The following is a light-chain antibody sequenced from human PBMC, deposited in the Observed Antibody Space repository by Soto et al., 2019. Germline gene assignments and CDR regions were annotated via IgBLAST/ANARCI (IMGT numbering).Light chain of an antibody. Sequence: EIVLTQSPATLSLSPGERVTLSCRASQSVSSFLGWYQQKPGQAPRLLIYDASNRATGIPARFSGSGSGTDFTLTISSLEPEDFAVYYCQQRSSWTFGQGTKVEIK. V-gene: IGKV3-11*01. CDR2: DAS. CDR1: QSVSSF. CDR3: QQRSSWT. J-gene: IGKJ1*01.